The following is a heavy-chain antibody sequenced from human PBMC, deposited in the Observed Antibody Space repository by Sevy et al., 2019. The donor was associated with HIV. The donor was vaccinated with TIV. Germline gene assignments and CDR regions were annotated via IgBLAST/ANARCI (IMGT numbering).Heavy chain of an antibody. V-gene: IGHV3-30*04. CDR2: ISHDTTVK. Sequence: GGSLRLSCAASGFTFSDYVMHWVRQAPGKGLEWLARISHDTTVKYYADSLKGRFTISRDNSKNTLYLQMNSLRHEDTAVNHCARDADWSLNYWGQGTLVTVSS. CDR1: GFTFSDYV. D-gene: IGHD3-9*01. CDR3: ARDADWSLNY. J-gene: IGHJ4*02.